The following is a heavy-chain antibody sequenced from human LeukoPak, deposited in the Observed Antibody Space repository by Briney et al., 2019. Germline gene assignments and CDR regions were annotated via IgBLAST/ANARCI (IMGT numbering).Heavy chain of an antibody. J-gene: IGHJ3*02. Sequence: ASVKVSCKASGFTFSSSGVQWVRQARGQRLEWIGWLVVGRGNTNYAQNLQERVTITRDMSTSTAYMELSSLRSEDTAMYYCATGLTIQGAFDIWGQGTMVTVSS. V-gene: IGHV1-58*01. CDR3: ATGLTIQGAFDI. CDR1: GFTFSSSG. D-gene: IGHD3-3*01. CDR2: LVVGRGNT.